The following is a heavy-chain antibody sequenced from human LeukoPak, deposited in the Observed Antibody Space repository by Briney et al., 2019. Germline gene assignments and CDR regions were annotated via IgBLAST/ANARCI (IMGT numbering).Heavy chain of an antibody. CDR1: GFSFSSYN. CDR3: AKDSPLWFGELPRGYFDY. V-gene: IGHV3-21*01. CDR2: ISSSSSYI. Sequence: GGSLRLSCAASGFSFSSYNMNWVRQAPGKGLEWVSFISSSSSYIYYADSLKGRFTISRDNAKNSLYLQMNSLRAEDTAVYYCAKDSPLWFGELPRGYFDYWGQGTLVTVSS. D-gene: IGHD3-10*01. J-gene: IGHJ4*02.